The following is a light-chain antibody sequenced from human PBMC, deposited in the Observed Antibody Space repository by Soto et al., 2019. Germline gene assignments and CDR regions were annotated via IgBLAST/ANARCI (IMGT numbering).Light chain of an antibody. CDR1: SSDVGGSNY. CDR3: SSYTSSSTSV. V-gene: IGLV2-14*03. Sequence: QAVLTQPASVSGSPGQSITISCTGTSSDVGGSNYVSWYQHHPGKAPKLIIYDVSNRPSGVSNRFSGSKSGNTASLTISGLQAEDEADYYCSSYTSSSTSVFGGGTKLTVL. CDR2: DVS. J-gene: IGLJ2*01.